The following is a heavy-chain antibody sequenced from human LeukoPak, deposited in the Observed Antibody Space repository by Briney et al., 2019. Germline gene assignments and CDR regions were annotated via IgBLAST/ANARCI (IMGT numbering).Heavy chain of an antibody. D-gene: IGHD2-2*01. CDR1: GGSFSGYY. CDR3: ARGRPLGDCSSTSCYGDY. CDR2: INHSGST. Sequence: PSETLSLTCAVYGGSFSGYYWSWIRQPPGKGLEWIGEINHSGSTNYNPSLKSRVTISVDTSKNQFSLKLSSVAAADTAVYYCARGRPLGDCSSTSCYGDYWGQGTLVTVSS. V-gene: IGHV4-34*01. J-gene: IGHJ4*02.